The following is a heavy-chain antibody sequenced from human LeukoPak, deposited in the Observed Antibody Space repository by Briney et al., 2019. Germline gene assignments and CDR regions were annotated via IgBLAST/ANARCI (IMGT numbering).Heavy chain of an antibody. CDR3: ARDIRGSIVGASY. J-gene: IGHJ4*02. Sequence: SETLSPTCTVSGGSISSSSYYWGWIRQPPGKGLEWIGSIYYSGSTYYNPSLKSRVTMSVDTSKNQFSLKLSSVTAADTAVYYCARDIRGSIVGASYWGQGTLVTVSS. D-gene: IGHD1-26*01. V-gene: IGHV4-39*07. CDR2: IYYSGST. CDR1: GGSISSSSYY.